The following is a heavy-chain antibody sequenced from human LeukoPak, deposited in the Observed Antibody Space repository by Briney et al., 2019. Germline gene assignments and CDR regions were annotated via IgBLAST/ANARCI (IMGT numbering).Heavy chain of an antibody. J-gene: IGHJ6*03. CDR1: GFTFDDYA. Sequence: GGSLRLSCAGSGFTFDDYAMHWVRQTPGKGLEWVSGISWNSGNIAYADFVGGRFTISRDNAKNSLSMQMNSLSDEDTAVYYCAKDAYGGATFFYYMDVWGKGTTVTVFS. V-gene: IGHV3-9*01. D-gene: IGHD2/OR15-2a*01. CDR2: ISWNSGNI. CDR3: AKDAYGGATFFYYMDV.